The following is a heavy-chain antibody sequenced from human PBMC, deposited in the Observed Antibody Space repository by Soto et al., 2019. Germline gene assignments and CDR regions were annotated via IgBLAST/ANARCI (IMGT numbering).Heavy chain of an antibody. J-gene: IGHJ6*02. CDR1: GGSIRSGGYY. Sequence: KPSKTLSLTCTVSGGSIRSGGYYWSWVRQSPRRGLEWIGNIYYSGSTYYNPSLKSRLTISVDTSKNQFSLNLSSVTAADTAVYYCARDRLMATAGTARHYFGLDVWGQGTTVTVSS. CDR2: IYYSGST. CDR3: ARDRLMATAGTARHYFGLDV. V-gene: IGHV4-31*03. D-gene: IGHD5-18*01.